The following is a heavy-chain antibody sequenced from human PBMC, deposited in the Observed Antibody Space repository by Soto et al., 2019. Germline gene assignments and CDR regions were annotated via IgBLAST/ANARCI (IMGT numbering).Heavy chain of an antibody. Sequence: GESLKISCKASGYSFTSYWISRVRQMPGKGQEWMGRIYPSHSDTTYSRSCQGSVTISAHKSISTAYLQWSSLKASDTALSYCARHLGSGSYCSPKSSYGMDVWGRGSTVAVSS. CDR2: IYPSHSDT. V-gene: IGHV5-10-1*01. CDR3: ARHLGSGSYCSPKSSYGMDV. D-gene: IGHD3-10*01. J-gene: IGHJ6*02. CDR1: GYSFTSYW.